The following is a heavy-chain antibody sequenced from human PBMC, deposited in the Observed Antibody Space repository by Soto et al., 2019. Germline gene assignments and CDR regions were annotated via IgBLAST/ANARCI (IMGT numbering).Heavy chain of an antibody. CDR1: GGSISTYS. V-gene: IGHV4-4*07. J-gene: IGHJ5*02. D-gene: IGHD6-19*01. CDR2: FYTSGKT. Sequence: PSETLSLACTVSGGSISTYSWSWIRQPAGKGLEWIGRFYTSGKTATNPSLKSRVTLSVDTSKNQFSLKLTSVTAADTAVYYCARVVQSRDGFNIEVLRGWFAPWGQGTLVTVSS. CDR3: ARVVQSRDGFNIEVLRGWFAP.